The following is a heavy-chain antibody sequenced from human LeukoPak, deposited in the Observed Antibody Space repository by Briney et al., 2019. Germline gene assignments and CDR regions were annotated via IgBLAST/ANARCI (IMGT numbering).Heavy chain of an antibody. CDR1: GGSFSGYY. CDR3: ARGGVTVTITRSFDY. J-gene: IGHJ4*02. D-gene: IGHD4-17*01. CDR2: INHSGST. V-gene: IGHV4-34*01. Sequence: PSETLSLTCAVYGGSFSGYYWSWIRQPPGKGREWVGEINHSGSTNYNPSLKSRVTISVDTSKNQFSLKLSSVTAADTAVYYCARGGVTVTITRSFDYWGQGTLVTVSS.